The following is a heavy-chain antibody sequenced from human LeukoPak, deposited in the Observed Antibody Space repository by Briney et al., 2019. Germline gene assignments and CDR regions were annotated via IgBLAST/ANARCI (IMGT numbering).Heavy chain of an antibody. V-gene: IGHV1-69*01. CDR2: IIPIFGTA. J-gene: IGHJ3*02. D-gene: IGHD6-13*01. Sequence: SVKVSCKASGGTFSSYAISWVRQAPGQGLEWMGGIIPIFGTANYAQKFQGRVTITADESTSTAYMELSSLRSEDTAVYYCARVRGGYSSSWFDAFDIRGQGTMVTVSS. CDR3: ARVRGGYSSSWFDAFDI. CDR1: GGTFSSYA.